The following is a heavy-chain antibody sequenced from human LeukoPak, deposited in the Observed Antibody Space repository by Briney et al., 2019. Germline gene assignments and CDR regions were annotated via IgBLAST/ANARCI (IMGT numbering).Heavy chain of an antibody. CDR1: GGSFSGYY. CDR2: INQSGST. Sequence: SETLSLTCAVHGGSFSGYYWSWIRQPPGKGLEWIGEINQSGSTNYNPSLKSRVTISVDTSKNQFTLKLSSVTAADTAVYYCASLTATISYWYFDLWGRGTLLTVSS. J-gene: IGHJ2*01. D-gene: IGHD5-24*01. V-gene: IGHV4-34*01. CDR3: ASLTATISYWYFDL.